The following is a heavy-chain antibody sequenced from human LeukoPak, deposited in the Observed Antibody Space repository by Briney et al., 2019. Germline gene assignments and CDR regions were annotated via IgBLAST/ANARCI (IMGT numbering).Heavy chain of an antibody. CDR2: ISSGGNTT. CDR1: GFAFSRFS. Sequence: GGARRLSCAASGFAFSRFSMNWVRQAPEKGLEWVSYISSGGNTTYYADSVKGRFTISRDNAKNSLYLQMNSLRDEDTAVYYCASLRRSRSSHYWGQGTLVTVSS. J-gene: IGHJ4*02. V-gene: IGHV3-48*02. CDR3: ASLRRSRSSHY. D-gene: IGHD6-6*01.